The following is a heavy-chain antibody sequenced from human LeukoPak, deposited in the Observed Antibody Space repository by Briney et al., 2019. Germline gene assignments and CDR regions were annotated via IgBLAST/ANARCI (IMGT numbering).Heavy chain of an antibody. CDR1: GFTFSSHG. CDR2: ISIGGDTT. Sequence: GGSLRLSCAASGFTFSSHGMSWVRQAPGRGLEWVSSISIGGDTTYSDSVKGRFTISRDNFKNTLCLQLDSLRAEDTAIYYCAKEIRPNDCWGQGTLVTVSS. V-gene: IGHV3-23*01. CDR3: AKEIRPNDC. D-gene: IGHD4-17*01. J-gene: IGHJ4*02.